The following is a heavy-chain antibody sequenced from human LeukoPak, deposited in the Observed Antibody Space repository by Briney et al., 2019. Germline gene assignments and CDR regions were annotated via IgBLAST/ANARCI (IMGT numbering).Heavy chain of an antibody. Sequence: GRSLRLACAASGFTFSSYAMHWVRQAPGKGLEWVAVISYDGSNKYYADSVKGRFTISRDNSKNTLYLQMNSLRAEDTAVYYCARASRTYGGNAPGAFDIWGQGTMVTVSS. CDR3: ARASRTYGGNAPGAFDI. V-gene: IGHV3-30*01. J-gene: IGHJ3*02. CDR2: ISYDGSNK. D-gene: IGHD4-23*01. CDR1: GFTFSSYA.